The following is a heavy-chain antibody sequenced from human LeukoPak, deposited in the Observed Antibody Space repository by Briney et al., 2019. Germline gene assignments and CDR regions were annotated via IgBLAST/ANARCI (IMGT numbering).Heavy chain of an antibody. V-gene: IGHV3-23*01. J-gene: IGHJ6*03. CDR2: ISGSGGST. CDR1: GFTFSSYG. D-gene: IGHD2-15*01. CDR3: AKLAPASNIVVVVADDYYYYYMDV. Sequence: QSGGSLRLSCAASGFTFSSYGMSWVRQAPGKGLEWVSAISGSGGSTYYADSVKGRFTISRDNSKNTLYLQMNSLRAEDTAVYYCAKLAPASNIVVVVADDYYYYYMDVWGKGTTVTISS.